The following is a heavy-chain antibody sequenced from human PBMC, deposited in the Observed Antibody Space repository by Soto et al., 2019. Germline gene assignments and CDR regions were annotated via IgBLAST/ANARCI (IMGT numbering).Heavy chain of an antibody. J-gene: IGHJ5*02. CDR1: GGSISSSSYY. CDR2: IYYSGST. Sequence: SETLSLTCTVSGGSISSSSYYWGWIRQPPGKGLEWIGSIYYSGSTYYNPSLKSRVTISVDTSKNQFSLKLSSVTAADTAVYYCARPIWVTNWFDPWGQGTLVTVSS. V-gene: IGHV4-39*01. D-gene: IGHD4-4*01. CDR3: ARPIWVTNWFDP.